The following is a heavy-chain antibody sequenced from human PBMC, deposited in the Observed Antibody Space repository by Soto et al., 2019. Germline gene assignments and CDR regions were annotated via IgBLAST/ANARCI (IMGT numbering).Heavy chain of an antibody. J-gene: IGHJ4*02. V-gene: IGHV4-30-2*01. Sequence: SETLSLTCAVSGGSISIGGYSWSWILHPPGKGLEWIGYIYHSGSTNYNPSLKSRVTISVDTSKNQFSLKLSSVTAADTAVYYCARGSLYYYGSGSPRPHYFDYWGQGTLVTVSS. CDR1: GGSISIGGYS. CDR2: IYHSGST. D-gene: IGHD3-10*01. CDR3: ARGSLYYYGSGSPRPHYFDY.